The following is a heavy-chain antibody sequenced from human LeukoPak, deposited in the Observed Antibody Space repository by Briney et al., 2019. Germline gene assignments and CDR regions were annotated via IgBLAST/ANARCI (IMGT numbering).Heavy chain of an antibody. CDR3: ARDDALGDNALDI. CDR1: GFTFSNFA. J-gene: IGHJ3*02. CDR2: ISGNSEIT. Sequence: GGSLRLSCAASGFTFSNFAMAWVRQAPGRGLEWVSGISGNSEITFYTDSVKGRFTISRDNSKNTLFLQMNSLRAEDTAVYYCARDDALGDNALDIWGQGTMVTVSS. V-gene: IGHV3-23*01. D-gene: IGHD3-16*01.